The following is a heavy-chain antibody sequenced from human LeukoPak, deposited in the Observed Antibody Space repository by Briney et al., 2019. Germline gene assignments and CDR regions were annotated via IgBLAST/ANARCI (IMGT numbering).Heavy chain of an antibody. Sequence: GGSLRLSCAASGFTFSSYSMNWVRQAPGKGLEWVSSISSSSSYIYYADSVKGRFIISRDNAKNSLYLQMNSLRAEDTAVYYCARRLGDDSSGYYLHWGQGTLVTVPS. CDR2: ISSSSSYI. CDR3: ARRLGDDSSGYYLH. V-gene: IGHV3-21*01. CDR1: GFTFSSYS. D-gene: IGHD3-22*01. J-gene: IGHJ1*01.